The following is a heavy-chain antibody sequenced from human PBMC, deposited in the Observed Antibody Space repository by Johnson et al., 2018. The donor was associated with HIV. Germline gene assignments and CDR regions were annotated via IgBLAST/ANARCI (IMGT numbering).Heavy chain of an antibody. Sequence: VQLVESGGGLVKPGGSLRLSCAASGFTFSNAWMSWVRQAPGKGLEWVGRIKSKTDGGTTDYAAPVKGRFTISRDDSKNTLYLQMNSLKTEDTAVYYCTTDDITGTDDAFDIWGQGTMVTVSS. CDR1: GFTFSNAW. D-gene: IGHD1/OR15-1a*01. CDR2: IKSKTDGGTT. J-gene: IGHJ3*02. CDR3: TTDDITGTDDAFDI. V-gene: IGHV3-15*01.